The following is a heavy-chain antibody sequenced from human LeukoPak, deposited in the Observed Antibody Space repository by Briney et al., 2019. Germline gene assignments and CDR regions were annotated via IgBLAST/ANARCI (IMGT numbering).Heavy chain of an antibody. J-gene: IGHJ6*02. CDR1: GFTFSSHW. CDR2: IKQDGSEK. Sequence: PGGSLRLSCEASGFTFSSHWMSWVRQAPGKGLEWVAIIKQDGSEKDYVDSVTGRFTISRDNAKNSLYLQMNSLRDEDTAVYYCARDTSAWRYGMDVWGQGTTVIVS. D-gene: IGHD6-19*01. CDR3: ARDTSAWRYGMDV. V-gene: IGHV3-7*01.